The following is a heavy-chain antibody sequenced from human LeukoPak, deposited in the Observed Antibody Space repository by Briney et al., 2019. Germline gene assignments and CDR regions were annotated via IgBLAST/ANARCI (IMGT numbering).Heavy chain of an antibody. CDR2: ISYDGSNK. V-gene: IGHV3-30-3*01. D-gene: IGHD2-2*01. J-gene: IGHJ4*02. Sequence: GRSLRLSCAASGFTFSSYAMHWVRQAPGKGLEWVAVISYDGSNKYYADSVKGRFTISRDNSKNTLYLQMNSLRAEDTAVYYCANSGYCSSTSCYGLRYWGQGTLVTVSS. CDR1: GFTFSSYA. CDR3: ANSGYCSSTSCYGLRY.